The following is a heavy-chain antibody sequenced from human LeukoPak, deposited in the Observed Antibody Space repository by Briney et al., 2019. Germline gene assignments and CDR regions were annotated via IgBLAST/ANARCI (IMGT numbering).Heavy chain of an antibody. CDR3: ARHPVRVRGVMGP. D-gene: IGHD3-10*01. CDR2: INHSGST. Sequence: SETLSLTCAVYGGSFSGYYWSWIRQPPGKGLEWIGEINHSGSTNYNPPLKSRVTISVDTSKNQFSLKLSSVTAADTAVYYCARHPVRVRGVMGPWGQGTLVTVSS. V-gene: IGHV4-34*01. CDR1: GGSFSGYY. J-gene: IGHJ5*02.